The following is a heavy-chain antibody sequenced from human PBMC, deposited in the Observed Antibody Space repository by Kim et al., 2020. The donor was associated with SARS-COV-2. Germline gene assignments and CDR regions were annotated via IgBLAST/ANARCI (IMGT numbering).Heavy chain of an antibody. D-gene: IGHD3-3*01. CDR1: GFTFSDYY. Sequence: GGSLRLSCAASGFTFSDYYMSWIRQAPGKGLEWVSYISSSGSTIYYADSVKGRFTISRDNAKNSLYLQMNSLRAEDTAVYYCARDPPDFWSGSSYGMDVWGQGTTVTVSS. CDR3: ARDPPDFWSGSSYGMDV. V-gene: IGHV3-11*01. J-gene: IGHJ6*02. CDR2: ISSSGSTI.